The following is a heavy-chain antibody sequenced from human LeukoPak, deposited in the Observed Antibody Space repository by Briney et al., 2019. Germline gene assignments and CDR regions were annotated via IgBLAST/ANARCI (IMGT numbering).Heavy chain of an antibody. CDR3: ARDSSSSPVDYYYGMDV. V-gene: IGHV1-18*01. CDR2: ISAYNGNT. J-gene: IGHJ6*02. D-gene: IGHD6-6*01. CDR1: GYTFTSYG. Sequence: ASVKVSCKASGYTFTSYGISWVRQAPGQGLEWMGWISAYNGNTNYAQKLQGRVTMTTVTSTSTAYMELRSLRSDDTAVYYCARDSSSSPVDYYYGMDVWGQGTTVTVSS.